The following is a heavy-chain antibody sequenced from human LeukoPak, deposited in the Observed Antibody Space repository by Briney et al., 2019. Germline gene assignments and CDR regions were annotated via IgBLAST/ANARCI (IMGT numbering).Heavy chain of an antibody. CDR1: GYTFTGYH. D-gene: IGHD2-2*01. CDR3: ARDYCSSTSCLFDY. J-gene: IGHJ4*02. V-gene: IGHV1-2*06. Sequence: GASVQVSCQASGYTFTGYHMQWVGQAPGQGLEWMGRISPNRGDTNYAQKFQGSVIMTRDTSISTAYMELSRLRSDDTAVYYCARDYCSSTSCLFDYWGQPTLVTVSS. CDR2: ISPNRGDT.